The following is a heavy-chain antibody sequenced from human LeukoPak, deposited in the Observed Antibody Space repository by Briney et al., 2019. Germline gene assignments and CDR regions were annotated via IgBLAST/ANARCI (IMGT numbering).Heavy chain of an antibody. J-gene: IGHJ4*02. D-gene: IGHD3-3*01. CDR2: MYHSGST. V-gene: IGHV4-4*03. CDR1: GVSISSSNW. CDR3: ASLKILSGSAAFDY. Sequence: PPETLSLTCAVSGVSISSSNWWTWVRQPPGKGLEWIGEMYHSGSTNYNPSLKSRVTISVDKSKNQFSLKVNSVTAADTAVYYCASLKILSGSAAFDYWGQGTLVTVSS.